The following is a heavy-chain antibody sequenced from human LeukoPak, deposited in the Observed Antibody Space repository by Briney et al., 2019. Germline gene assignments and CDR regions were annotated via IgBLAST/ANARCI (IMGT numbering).Heavy chain of an antibody. CDR2: INPSGGST. Sequence: GASVKVSCKASGYTFTSYYMHWVRQAPGQGLEWMGIINPSGGSTSYAQKFQGRVTMTRDNAKNSLYLQMSSLRGENTSVYYHARDPRDITALVDYFDYWGQGTLVTVSS. J-gene: IGHJ4*02. CDR3: ARDPRDITALVDYFDY. D-gene: IGHD5-18*01. V-gene: IGHV1-46*01. CDR1: GYTFTSYY.